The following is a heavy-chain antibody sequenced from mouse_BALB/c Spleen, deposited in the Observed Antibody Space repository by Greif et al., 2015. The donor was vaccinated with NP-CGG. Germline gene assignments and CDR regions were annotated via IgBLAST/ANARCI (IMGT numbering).Heavy chain of an antibody. CDR2: ICRGGST. D-gene: IGHD4-1*01. Sequence: VKLQESGPGLVQPSQSLSITCTVSGFSLTSYGVHWVRQSPGKGLECTGVICRGGSTDYNAAFMSRLSITKDNSKSQVLFKMNSLQDYDTAIYYCDVNWDYAMDYWGQRTSVTVSS. CDR3: DVNWDYAMDY. V-gene: IGHV2-5*01. CDR1: GFSLTSYG. J-gene: IGHJ4*01.